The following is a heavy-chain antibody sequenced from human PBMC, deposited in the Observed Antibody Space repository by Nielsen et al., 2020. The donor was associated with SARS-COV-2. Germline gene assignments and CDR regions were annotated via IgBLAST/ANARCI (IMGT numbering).Heavy chain of an antibody. Sequence: GSLRLSCAASGFTFSDSYMTWIRQPPGKGLEWIGEINHSGSTNYNPSLKSRVTISVDTSKNQFSLKLSSVTAADTAVYYCARGGENRYYYGSGSYYYYYYYGMDVWGQGTTVTVSS. CDR3: ARGGENRYYYGSGSYYYYYYYGMDV. D-gene: IGHD3-10*01. CDR2: INHSGST. CDR1: GFTFSDSY. V-gene: IGHV4-34*01. J-gene: IGHJ6*02.